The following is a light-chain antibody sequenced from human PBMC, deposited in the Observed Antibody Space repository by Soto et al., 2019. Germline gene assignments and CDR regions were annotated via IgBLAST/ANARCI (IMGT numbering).Light chain of an antibody. CDR2: GAS. V-gene: IGKV3-20*01. J-gene: IGKJ1*01. CDR3: HHYGNSPQT. CDR1: QSVSSSA. Sequence: EGVLTQSPGTLSLSPGERVTLSCRASQSVSSSALAWYQQRPGQAPRLLIYGASSRATGIPDRFSGSGSGTDFTLTISRLEPEDFAVYYCHHYGNSPQTFGQGTKLEIK.